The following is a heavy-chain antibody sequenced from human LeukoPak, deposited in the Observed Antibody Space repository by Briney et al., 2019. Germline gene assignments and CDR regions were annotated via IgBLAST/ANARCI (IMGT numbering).Heavy chain of an antibody. V-gene: IGHV4-34*01. CDR1: GGSFSGYY. CDR3: ARMHVLLWFRELLSGRYFDY. Sequence: SETLSPTCAVYGGSFSGYYWSWIRQPPGKGLEWIGEINHSGSTNYNPSLKSRVTISVDTSKNQFSLKLSSVTAADTAVYYCARMHVLLWFRELLSGRYFDYWGQGTLVTVSS. D-gene: IGHD3-10*01. J-gene: IGHJ4*02. CDR2: INHSGST.